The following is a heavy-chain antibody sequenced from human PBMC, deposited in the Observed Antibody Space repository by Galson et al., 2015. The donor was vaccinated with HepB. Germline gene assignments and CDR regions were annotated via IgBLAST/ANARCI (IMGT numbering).Heavy chain of an antibody. CDR1: GGTFSSYA. CDR3: ARDPIKMVRGVIITHDGMDV. J-gene: IGHJ6*02. V-gene: IGHV1-69*01. D-gene: IGHD3-10*01. CDR2: IIPIFGTA. Sequence: SCKASGGTFSSYAISWVRQAPGQGLEWMGGIIPIFGTANYAQKFQGRVTITADESTSTAYMELSSLRSEDTAVYYCARDPIKMVRGVIITHDGMDVWGQGTTVTVSS.